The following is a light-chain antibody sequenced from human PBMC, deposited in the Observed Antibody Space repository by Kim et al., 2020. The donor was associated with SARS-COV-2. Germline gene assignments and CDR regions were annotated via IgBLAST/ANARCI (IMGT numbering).Light chain of an antibody. Sequence: DIQMAQSPSSLSASVGDRVTMTCRAGQSIGDYLSWYQQKPGKAPKLLIYTASSLQSGVPSRFSGSGSGTDFTLTISSLQPEDFATYYCQQSYSTPYTFGQGTKLEI. CDR1: QSIGDY. CDR2: TAS. CDR3: QQSYSTPYT. V-gene: IGKV1-39*01. J-gene: IGKJ2*01.